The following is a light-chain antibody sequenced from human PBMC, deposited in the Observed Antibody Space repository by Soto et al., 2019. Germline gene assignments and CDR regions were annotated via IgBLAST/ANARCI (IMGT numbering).Light chain of an antibody. Sequence: EIQMTQSPSSLSASVGDRVTIICRASQNINSDLAWFQQKPGKAPKSLIYDATSLQSGVPSRFSGSGSGTDFSLTISSLQPEDAATYYCQQYERYNPSFGGGTKLEI. CDR1: QNINSD. J-gene: IGKJ4*01. CDR2: DAT. V-gene: IGKV1-16*01. CDR3: QQYERYNPS.